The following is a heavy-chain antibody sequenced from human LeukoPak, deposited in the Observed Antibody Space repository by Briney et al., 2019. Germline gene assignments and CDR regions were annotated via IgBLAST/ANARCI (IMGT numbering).Heavy chain of an antibody. D-gene: IGHD5-24*01. CDR3: AREIDRDDYNRFFDY. CDR1: GHSFSTYT. V-gene: IGHV1-3*01. CDR2: INAGNGNT. J-gene: IGHJ4*02. Sequence: ASVKVSCKASGHSFSTYTMNWVRQAPGQRLEWMGWINAGNGNTKYSQKFQGRVTITRDTSASTAYMEMRSLRSEDTAVYYCAREIDRDDYNRFFDYWGQGTLVTVSS.